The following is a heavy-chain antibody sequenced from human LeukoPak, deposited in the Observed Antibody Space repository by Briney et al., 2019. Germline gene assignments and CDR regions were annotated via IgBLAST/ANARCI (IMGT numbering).Heavy chain of an antibody. V-gene: IGHV3-48*03. CDR2: ISSSGSTI. CDR3: ARDRRGYCSSTSCYASYYYYYMDV. CDR1: GFTFSSYE. Sequence: PGGSLRLSCAASGFTFSSYEMNWVRQAPGKGLEWVSYISSSGSTIYYADSVKGRFTISRDNDKNSLYLQMNSLRAEDTAVYYCARDRRGYCSSTSCYASYYYYYMDVWGKGTTVTISS. J-gene: IGHJ6*03. D-gene: IGHD2-2*01.